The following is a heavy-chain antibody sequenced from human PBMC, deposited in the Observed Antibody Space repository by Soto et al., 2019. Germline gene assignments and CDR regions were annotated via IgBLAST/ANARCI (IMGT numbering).Heavy chain of an antibody. V-gene: IGHV1-69*01. CDR1: GGLFSSYP. Sequence: QEQLVQSGAEVKKPGSSVKVSCKASGGLFSSYPISWVRQVPGQGLEWMGGIIPVFQTAYYTQRSQGRVTITADESTNTAYMELSRLRSEDTAIYYCSRGGSGYTWFNEFWGQGTLVTVSS. J-gene: IGHJ4*02. D-gene: IGHD3-22*01. CDR2: IIPVFQTA. CDR3: SRGGSGYTWFNEF.